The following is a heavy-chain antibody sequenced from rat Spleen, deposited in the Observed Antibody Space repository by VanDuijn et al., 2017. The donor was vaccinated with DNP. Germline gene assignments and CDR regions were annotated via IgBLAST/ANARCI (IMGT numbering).Heavy chain of an antibody. CDR3: ARWGTYFDY. Sequence: EVHLQESGPGLVKPSQSLSLTCSVTGFSISSNYWGWIRKFPGDKMEWIGHITHTGITNYNPSLKSRISITRDTWKNQLFLQLNSVTTEDTATYYCARWGTYFDYWGQGVMVTVSS. J-gene: IGHJ2*01. CDR2: ITHTGIT. CDR1: GFSISSNY. V-gene: IGHV3-1*01.